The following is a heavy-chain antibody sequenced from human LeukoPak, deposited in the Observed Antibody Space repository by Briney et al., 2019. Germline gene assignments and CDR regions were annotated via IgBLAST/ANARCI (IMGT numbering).Heavy chain of an antibody. J-gene: IGHJ4*02. CDR3: AKGWYYYDSSGYLDY. CDR2: ISYDGSNK. D-gene: IGHD3-22*01. V-gene: IGHV3-30*18. CDR1: GFTFSSYG. Sequence: PGGSLRLSCAASGFTFSSYGMHWVRQAPGKGLEWVAVISYDGSNKYYADSVKGRFTISRDNSKNTLYLQMNSLRAEDTAVYYCAKGWYYYDSSGYLDYWGQGTLVTVSS.